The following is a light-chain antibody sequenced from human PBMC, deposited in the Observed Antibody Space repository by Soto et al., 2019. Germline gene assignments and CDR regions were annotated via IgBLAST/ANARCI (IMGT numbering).Light chain of an antibody. CDR3: QQLNDYPIT. Sequence: IQLTQSPSSLSASVGDRVTITCRASQGISSYLAWYQQKPGKAPKLLIHAASTLQTGVPSRFSGGGSGTDFTLPISSLPPEDFATCYCQQLNDYPITFGQGARREIK. CDR2: AAS. V-gene: IGKV1-9*01. J-gene: IGKJ5*01. CDR1: QGISSY.